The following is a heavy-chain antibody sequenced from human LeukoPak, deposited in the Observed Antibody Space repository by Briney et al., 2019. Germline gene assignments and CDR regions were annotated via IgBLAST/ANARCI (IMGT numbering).Heavy chain of an antibody. V-gene: IGHV3-23*01. CDR3: AKGSYYDSSGSFYFDY. D-gene: IGHD3-22*01. Sequence: GGSLRLSCAASGFTFSSSAMSWVRQAPGKGLEWVSGISGSGDNTYYADSVKGRFTISRDNSKNTLYVQVNSLGTEDTAAYYCAKGSYYDSSGSFYFDYWGQGTLVTVSS. J-gene: IGHJ4*02. CDR1: GFTFSSSA. CDR2: ISGSGDNT.